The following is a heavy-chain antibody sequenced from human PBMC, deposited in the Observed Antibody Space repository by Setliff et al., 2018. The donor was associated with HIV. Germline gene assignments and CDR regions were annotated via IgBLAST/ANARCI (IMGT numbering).Heavy chain of an antibody. V-gene: IGHV6-1*01. Sequence: QTLSLTCVISGDSVSSDSAAWNWIRQSPSRGLEWLARTYYRSKWYTDYAVSVKSRITINPDTSRNQFSLQLSSVIPDDSAVYFCARGGITAYYFDHWAQGTLVTVSS. CDR2: TYYRSKWYT. D-gene: IGHD5-18*01. CDR3: ARGGITAYYFDH. CDR1: GDSVSSDSAA. J-gene: IGHJ4*02.